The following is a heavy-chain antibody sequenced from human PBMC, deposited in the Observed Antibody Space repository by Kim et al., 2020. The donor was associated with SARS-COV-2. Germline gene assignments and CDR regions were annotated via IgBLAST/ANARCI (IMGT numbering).Heavy chain of an antibody. V-gene: IGHV3-23*01. Sequence: GGSLRLSCAASGFTFSSYAMSWVRQAPGKGLEWVSAISGSGGSTYYADSVKGRFTISRDNSKNTLYLQMNSLRAEDTAVYYCAKKVRGAAGVDYYYGMDVWGQGTTVTVSS. CDR3: AKKVRGAAGVDYYYGMDV. J-gene: IGHJ6*02. D-gene: IGHD6-13*01. CDR1: GFTFSSYA. CDR2: ISGSGGST.